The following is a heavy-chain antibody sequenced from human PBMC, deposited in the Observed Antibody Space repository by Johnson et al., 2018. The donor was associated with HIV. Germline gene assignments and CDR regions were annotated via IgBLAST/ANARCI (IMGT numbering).Heavy chain of an antibody. CDR1: GFTFSSYA. Sequence: QMQLVESGGGVVQPGRSLRLSCAASGFTFSSYAMHWVRQAPGKGLEWVAVISYDGSNKYYADSVKGRFTISRDNSKNTLYLQMNSLRAEDTAVYYCARSSWGGSSLGAFDIWGQGTMVTVSS. J-gene: IGHJ3*02. V-gene: IGHV3-30*04. CDR2: ISYDGSNK. CDR3: ARSSWGGSSLGAFDI. D-gene: IGHD1-26*01.